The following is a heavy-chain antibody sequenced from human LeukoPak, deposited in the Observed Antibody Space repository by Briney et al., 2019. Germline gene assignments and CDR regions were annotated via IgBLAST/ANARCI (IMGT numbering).Heavy chain of an antibody. Sequence: SETLSLTCTVSGDSISSYYWSWIRQPPGKGLEWIGYIYYSGSTNYNPSLKSRVTISVDTSKNQFSLKLSSVTAADTAVYYCARGGYDYVWGSYRYTLFDYWGQGTLVTVSS. CDR1: GDSISSYY. CDR2: IYYSGST. V-gene: IGHV4-59*01. CDR3: ARGGYDYVWGSYRYTLFDY. D-gene: IGHD3-16*02. J-gene: IGHJ4*02.